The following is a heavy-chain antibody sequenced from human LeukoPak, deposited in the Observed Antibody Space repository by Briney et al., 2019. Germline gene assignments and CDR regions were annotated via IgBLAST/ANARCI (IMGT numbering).Heavy chain of an antibody. CDR1: GFTFSHHW. J-gene: IGHJ4*02. CDR2: INQDGSEK. D-gene: IGHD5-12*01. CDR3: GRGWPGYTSPLDY. Sequence: GGSLTLSCAASGFTFSHHWMNWVRQAPGEGLKWVATINQDGSEKHYVDSVKGRFIISRDNAKNSLFLQMNSLRAEDTAVYYCGRGWPGYTSPLDYWGQGILVAVSS. V-gene: IGHV3-7*01.